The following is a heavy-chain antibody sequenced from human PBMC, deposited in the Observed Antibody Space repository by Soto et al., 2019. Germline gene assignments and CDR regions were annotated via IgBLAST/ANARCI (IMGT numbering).Heavy chain of an antibody. CDR3: AKDYYTGDYYSYGMDV. D-gene: IGHD3-3*01. V-gene: IGHV3-23*01. CDR2: ISGSGDYT. J-gene: IGHJ6*02. CDR1: GFTFGGYA. Sequence: PGGSLRLSYAASGFTFGGYAMSWVRQPPGKRLEWVSAISGSGDYTYYADSVKGRFTISRDNSKNTLYLQVKSLRAEDTAVYYCAKDYYTGDYYSYGMDVWGQGTTVTVSS.